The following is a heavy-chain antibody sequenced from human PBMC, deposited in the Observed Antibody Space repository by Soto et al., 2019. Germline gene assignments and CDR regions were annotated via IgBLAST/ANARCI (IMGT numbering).Heavy chain of an antibody. J-gene: IGHJ6*02. CDR2: INPSGGST. CDR1: GYTFTSYY. CDR3: AREGDYYDSSGYYSYYYGMDV. V-gene: IGHV1-46*01. D-gene: IGHD3-22*01. Sequence: GASVKVSCKASGYTFTSYYMHWVRQAPGQGLEWMGIINPSGGSTSYAQKFQGRVTMTRDTSTSTVYMELSSLRSEDTAVYYCAREGDYYDSSGYYSYYYGMDVWGQGTTVTVSS.